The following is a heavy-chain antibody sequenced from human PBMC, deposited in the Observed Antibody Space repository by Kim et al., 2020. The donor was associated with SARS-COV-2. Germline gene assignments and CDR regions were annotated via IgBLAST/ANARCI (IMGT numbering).Heavy chain of an antibody. J-gene: IGHJ4*02. V-gene: IGHV4-34*01. D-gene: IGHD3-10*01. Sequence: LKSRVTISVDTSKNQFSLKLSSVTAADTAVYYCARGYSANRAYGSGRNDYWGQGTLVTVSS. CDR3: ARGYSANRAYGSGRNDY.